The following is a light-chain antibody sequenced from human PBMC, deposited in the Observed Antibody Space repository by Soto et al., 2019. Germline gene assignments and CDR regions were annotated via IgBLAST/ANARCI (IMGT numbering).Light chain of an antibody. CDR2: YDD. CDR3: ATWDDSLRRVR. V-gene: IGLV1-36*01. Sequence: QSVLTQPPSLSEAPRQRVTISCSGSSSNVGNNFVSWYQQLPGKAPKLLIYYDDLLPSGVSDRFSGSKSGTSASLAISGLQSEDEADYYCATWDDSLRRVRFGGGTKVTVL. J-gene: IGLJ2*01. CDR1: SSNVGNNF.